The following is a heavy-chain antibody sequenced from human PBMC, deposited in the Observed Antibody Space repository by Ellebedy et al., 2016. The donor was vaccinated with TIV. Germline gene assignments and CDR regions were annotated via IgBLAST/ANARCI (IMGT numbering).Heavy chain of an antibody. J-gene: IGHJ4*02. V-gene: IGHV7-4-1*02. CDR3: ARLRPWELLNY. CDR2: IDTKNGNP. Sequence: AASAKVSCKTSAYTFTSYDMIWVRHDPGDGLEWMGSIDTKNGNPTYAQGFTGRFVISFDTSVSTAYLQISNLKAEDTAGFYCARLRPWELLNYWGQGTRVTVSS. CDR1: AYTFTSYD. D-gene: IGHD1-26*01.